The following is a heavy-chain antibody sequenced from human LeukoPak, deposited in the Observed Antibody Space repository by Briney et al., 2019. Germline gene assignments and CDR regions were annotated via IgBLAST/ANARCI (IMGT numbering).Heavy chain of an antibody. J-gene: IGHJ4*02. V-gene: IGHV2-5*02. CDR1: GFSLSTSGVG. Sequence: ESGPTLVNPTQTLTLTCTFSGFSLSTSGVGVGWIRQPPGKALEWLALIYWDDDKRYSPSLKSRLTITKDTSKNQVVLTMTNMDPVDTATYYCAHGGSLVWFGSYYGIHYFDYWGQGTLVTVSS. D-gene: IGHD3-10*01. CDR2: IYWDDDK. CDR3: AHGGSLVWFGSYYGIHYFDY.